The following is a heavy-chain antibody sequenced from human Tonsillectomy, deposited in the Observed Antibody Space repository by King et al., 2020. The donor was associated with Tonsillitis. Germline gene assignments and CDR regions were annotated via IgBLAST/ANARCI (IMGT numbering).Heavy chain of an antibody. CDR2: IHHSGST. CDR1: GYSISSGYY. V-gene: IGHV4-38-2*02. D-gene: IGHD3-3*01. CDR3: ASDITHYDFWCGYYILRGDWDYYGMDV. J-gene: IGHJ6*02. Sequence: VQLQESGPGLVKPSETLSLTCTVSGYSISSGYYWGWIRQPPGKGLEWIGSIHHSGSTYYNPSIKSRVTISVDTSKNQFSLKLSSVTAADTAVYYCASDITHYDFWCGYYILRGDWDYYGMDVWGQGTTVTVSS.